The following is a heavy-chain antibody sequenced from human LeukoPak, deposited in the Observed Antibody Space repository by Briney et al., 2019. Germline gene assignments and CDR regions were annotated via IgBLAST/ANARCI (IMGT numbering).Heavy chain of an antibody. V-gene: IGHV5-51*01. J-gene: IGHJ4*02. CDR1: GYSFTNYW. CDR3: AIGGDSSTSCYRCFNY. D-gene: IGHD2-2*01. Sequence: GESLKITCEGSGYSFTNYWIGWVRQMPGKGLEWMGIIYPDDSDTRYSPSFQGQVTISADKSIGTAYLQWSSLKASDTAMYYCAIGGDSSTSCYRCFNYWGQGTLVTVSS. CDR2: IYPDDSDT.